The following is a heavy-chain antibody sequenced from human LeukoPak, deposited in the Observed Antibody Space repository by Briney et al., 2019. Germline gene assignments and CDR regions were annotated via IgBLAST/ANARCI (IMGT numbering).Heavy chain of an antibody. V-gene: IGHV4-59*01. CDR2: IYYSGST. CDR1: GGSISSYY. J-gene: IGHJ4*02. Sequence: PSETLSLTCTVSGGSISSYYWSWIRQPPGKGLEWIGYIYYSGSTNYNPSLKSRVTISVDTSKNQFSLKLSSVTAADTAVYYCARLSEKLNLFSSSSGFDYWGQGTLVTVSS. CDR3: ARLSEKLNLFSSSSGFDY. D-gene: IGHD6-6*01.